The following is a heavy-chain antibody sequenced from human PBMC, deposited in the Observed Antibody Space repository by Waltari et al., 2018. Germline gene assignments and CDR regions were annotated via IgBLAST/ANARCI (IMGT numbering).Heavy chain of an antibody. J-gene: IGHJ6*03. CDR1: GGTFSTYA. D-gene: IGHD2-2*01. CDR2: CIPAPNIP. CDR3: ARARTQLRSGDNYSYYMDV. Sequence: QVHLVQSGAEVKKPGSSVKVSCKASGGTFSTYAVNWLRQAPGRGLEWVGGCIPAPNIPDNAQKLQGSGTLTADKSTNTAYMELGGLRSDDTTIYYCARARTQLRSGDNYSYYMDVWGKGTTVTVS. V-gene: IGHV1-69*10.